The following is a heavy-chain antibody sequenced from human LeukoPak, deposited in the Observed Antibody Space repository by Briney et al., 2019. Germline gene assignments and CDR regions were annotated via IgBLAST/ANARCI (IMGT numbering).Heavy chain of an antibody. CDR3: VKARGSGRPSAFDI. CDR2: ISSNGGST. J-gene: IGHJ3*02. CDR1: GFTFSSYA. V-gene: IGHV3-64D*06. D-gene: IGHD3-10*01. Sequence: GGSLRLSCSASGFTFSSYAMHWVRQAPGKGLEYVSAISSNGGSTYYADSVKGRFTISRDNSKNTLYLQMSSLRAEDTAVYFCVKARGSGRPSAFDIWGQGTMVTVSS.